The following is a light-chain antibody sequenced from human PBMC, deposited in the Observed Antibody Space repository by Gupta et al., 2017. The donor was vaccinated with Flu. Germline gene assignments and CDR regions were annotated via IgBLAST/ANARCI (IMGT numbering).Light chain of an antibody. Sequence: TGTSSGTGDSKNVGNKGEAWLQQNTGHPPKLLVYSHNNRCAGISERFSASRSGNTAALTINGLQTEEEADYYCSAWESSRSAWVFGGGTKLTVL. V-gene: IGLV10-54*04. J-gene: IGLJ3*02. CDR3: SAWESSRSAWV. CDR2: SHN. CDR1: SKNVGNKG.